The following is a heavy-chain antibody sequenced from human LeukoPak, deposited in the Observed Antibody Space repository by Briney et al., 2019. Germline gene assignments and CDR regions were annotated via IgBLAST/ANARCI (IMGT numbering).Heavy chain of an antibody. D-gene: IGHD5-12*01. J-gene: IGHJ4*02. CDR2: IKQDGSEK. CDR1: GFTFSSYW. CDR3: ASFGAGYSGYENYFDY. V-gene: IGHV3-7*01. Sequence: GGSLRLSCAASGFTFSSYWMSWVRQAPGKGLEWVANIKQDGSEKYYVDSVKGRFTISRDNAKNSLYLQMNSLRAEDTAVYYCASFGAGYSGYENYFDYWGQGTLVTVSS.